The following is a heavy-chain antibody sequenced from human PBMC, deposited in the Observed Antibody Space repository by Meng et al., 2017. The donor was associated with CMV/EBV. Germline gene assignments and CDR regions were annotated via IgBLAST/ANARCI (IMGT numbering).Heavy chain of an antibody. CDR3: AKGPVYCSSTSCSFFDY. D-gene: IGHD2-2*01. CDR2: IRYDGSNK. CDR1: GFTFSSSG. J-gene: IGHJ4*02. V-gene: IGHV3-30*02. Sequence: LSLTCAASGFTFSSSGMHWVRQAPGKGLEWVAFIRYDGSNKYYADSVKGRFTISRDNSKNTLYLQMNSLRAEDTAVYYCAKGPVYCSSTSCSFFDYWGQGTLVTVSS.